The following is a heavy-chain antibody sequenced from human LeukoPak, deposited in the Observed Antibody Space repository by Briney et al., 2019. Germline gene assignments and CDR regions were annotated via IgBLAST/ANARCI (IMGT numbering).Heavy chain of an antibody. Sequence: SQTLSFTCTVSGGSISSGDYHWNWIRQPPGKGLEWIGFIHDRGSTYYNPSLKSRVSISRDMSKKQFSLMLSSVTAADTAVYYCARGFGSGSYYYGWFDPWGQGTLVTVSS. CDR1: GGSISSGDYH. J-gene: IGHJ5*02. CDR2: IHDRGST. D-gene: IGHD3-10*01. CDR3: ARGFGSGSYYYGWFDP. V-gene: IGHV4-30-4*01.